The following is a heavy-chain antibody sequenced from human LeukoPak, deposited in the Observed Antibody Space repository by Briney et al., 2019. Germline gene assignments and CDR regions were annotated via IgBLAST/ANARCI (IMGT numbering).Heavy chain of an antibody. D-gene: IGHD3-22*01. CDR3: ARDTDTSDTIPHY. J-gene: IGHJ4*02. Sequence: ASVKVSCKASGYTFTRYYMHWVRQAPGQGLEWMGIINPGGGSTSFAQKFQGRLTMTRDTSTSTVYMELSSLRSEDTAVYYCARDTDTSDTIPHYWGQGTLVTVSS. CDR1: GYTFTRYY. V-gene: IGHV1-46*01. CDR2: INPGGGST.